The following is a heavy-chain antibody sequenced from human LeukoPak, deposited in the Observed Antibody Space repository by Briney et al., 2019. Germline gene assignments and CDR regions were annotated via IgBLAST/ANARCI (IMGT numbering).Heavy chain of an antibody. V-gene: IGHV3-30*02. CDR2: IWYDGSNK. CDR1: GFTFSSYV. D-gene: IGHD4-17*01. J-gene: IGHJ4*02. CDR3: AKDFYGDYARTLDY. Sequence: PGGSLRLSCAASGFTFSSYVMHWVRQAPGKGLEWVAFIWYDGSNKYYADSVKGRVTISRDNSKNTLYLQMNSLRAEDTAVYYCAKDFYGDYARTLDYWGQGTLVTVSS.